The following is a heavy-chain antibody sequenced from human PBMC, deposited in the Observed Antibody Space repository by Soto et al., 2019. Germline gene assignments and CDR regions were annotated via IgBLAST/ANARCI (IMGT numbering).Heavy chain of an antibody. CDR3: ARDHDYYDSSGHNWFDH. Sequence: LSLTCTVSGGSISSGDYYWSWIRQPPGKGLEWIGYIYYSGSTYYNPSLKSRVTISVDTSKNQFSLKLSSVTAADTAVYYCARDHDYYDSSGHNWFDHWGQGALVTVSS. J-gene: IGHJ5*02. D-gene: IGHD3-22*01. V-gene: IGHV4-30-4*01. CDR2: IYYSGST. CDR1: GGSISSGDYY.